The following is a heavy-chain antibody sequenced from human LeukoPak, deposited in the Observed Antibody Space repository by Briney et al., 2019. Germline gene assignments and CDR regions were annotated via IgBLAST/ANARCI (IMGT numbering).Heavy chain of an antibody. V-gene: IGHV5-51*01. Sequence: GGSLKISFKGSGYRFTSYWIGWVRQMPGKGLEWMGIIYPGDSDTRYSPSFQGQVTMSADKSINTAYLQWSSLKASDTAMYYCVRHPPSNGEDYWGQGTLVSVSS. J-gene: IGHJ4*02. D-gene: IGHD2-8*01. CDR3: VRHPPSNGEDY. CDR2: IYPGDSDT. CDR1: GYRFTSYW.